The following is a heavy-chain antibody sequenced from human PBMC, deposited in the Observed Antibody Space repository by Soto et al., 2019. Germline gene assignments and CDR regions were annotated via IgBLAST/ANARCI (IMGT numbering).Heavy chain of an antibody. CDR2: ISYDGSNK. D-gene: IGHD1-1*01. J-gene: IGHJ4*02. Sequence: QVQLVESGGGVVQPGRSLRLSCAASGFTFSSYAMHWVRQAPGKGLEWVAVISYDGSNKYYADSVKGRFTISRDNSKNTLYPQMNSLRAEDTAVYYCALEGFDYWGQGTLVTVSS. CDR1: GFTFSSYA. CDR3: ALEGFDY. V-gene: IGHV3-30-3*01.